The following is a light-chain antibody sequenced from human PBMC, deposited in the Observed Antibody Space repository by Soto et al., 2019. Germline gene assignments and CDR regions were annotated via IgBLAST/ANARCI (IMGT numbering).Light chain of an antibody. J-gene: IGKJ1*01. CDR2: AAS. CDR3: QQLNSYPRT. V-gene: IGKV1-9*01. Sequence: DIQLTQSPSFLSASVGDRVTITCRASQGISSYLAWYQQKPGKAPKLLIYAASILQSGVPSRFSGSGSGTEFTLTISSRQPEDFATYYCQQLNSYPRTFGRGTEVESK. CDR1: QGISSY.